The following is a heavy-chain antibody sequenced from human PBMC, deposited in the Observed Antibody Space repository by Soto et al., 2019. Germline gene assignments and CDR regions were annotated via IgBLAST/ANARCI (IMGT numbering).Heavy chain of an antibody. CDR2: ISGSGGST. J-gene: IGHJ4*02. CDR3: AKDQRIQLWYLRSVDY. Sequence: AGGSLRLSCAASGFTFSSYAMSWVRQAPGKGLEWVSAISGSGGSTYYADSVKGRFTISRDNSKNTLYLQMNSLRAEDTAVYYCAKDQRIQLWYLRSVDYWGQGTLVTVSS. CDR1: GFTFSSYA. V-gene: IGHV3-23*01. D-gene: IGHD5-18*01.